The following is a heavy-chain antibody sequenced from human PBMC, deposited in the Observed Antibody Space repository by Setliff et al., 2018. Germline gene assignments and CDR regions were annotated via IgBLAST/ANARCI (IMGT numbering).Heavy chain of an antibody. CDR2: IYYSGST. J-gene: IGHJ4*02. CDR3: ARRRRDGYNVHFDY. D-gene: IGHD5-12*01. CDR1: GDSISSRRNY. Sequence: SETLSLTCTVSGDSISSRRNYWGWIRQPPGKGLEWIGSIYYSGSTYYNPSLKSRVTISVDTSKNQFSLKLSSVTASDRAVYYCARRRRDGYNVHFDYWGQGTLVTVSS. V-gene: IGHV4-39*01.